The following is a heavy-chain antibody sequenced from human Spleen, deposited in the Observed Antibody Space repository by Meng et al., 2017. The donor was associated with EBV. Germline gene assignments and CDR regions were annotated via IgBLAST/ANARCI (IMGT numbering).Heavy chain of an antibody. CDR2: IHHSGTT. J-gene: IGHJ4*02. Sequence: QVHLQEAGPGLVKPSGTLSLTCDASGSSIDSSDWWTWVRQAPGKGLEWIGEIHHSGTTNYNPSLESRVTISIDKSDNQFSLKLTSVTAADTAVYYCARGLGGHYPTMEYWGQGTLVTVSS. D-gene: IGHD3-22*01. V-gene: IGHV4-4*02. CDR1: GSSIDSSDW. CDR3: ARGLGGHYPTMEY.